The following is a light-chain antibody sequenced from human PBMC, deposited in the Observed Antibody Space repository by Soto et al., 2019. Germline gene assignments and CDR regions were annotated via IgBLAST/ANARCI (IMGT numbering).Light chain of an antibody. CDR1: QSVRNL. CDR2: DAS. V-gene: IGKV1-5*01. J-gene: IGKJ1*01. Sequence: DIQMTQSPSTLSASVGDRVSITCRASQSVRNLLAWYQQKPGKAPTLLIYDASSLEGGVPSRFSGSGSGTEFTLTISSLQPDDFATYYCQQYTRPPPWTFGQGTKVEIK. CDR3: QQYTRPPPWT.